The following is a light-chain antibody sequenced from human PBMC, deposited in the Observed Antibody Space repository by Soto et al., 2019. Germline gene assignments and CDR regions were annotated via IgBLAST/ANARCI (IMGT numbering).Light chain of an antibody. Sequence: QSVLTQPASVSGSPGQSITISCPGTSSDVGSYSLVSWYQQHPGKAPKLMIYEVSKRPSGVSNRFSASKSGNTASLTISGLQAEDEADYYCCSYAGSTTLYVFGSGTKVTVL. CDR2: EVS. V-gene: IGLV2-23*02. J-gene: IGLJ1*01. CDR1: SSDVGSYSL. CDR3: CSYAGSTTLYV.